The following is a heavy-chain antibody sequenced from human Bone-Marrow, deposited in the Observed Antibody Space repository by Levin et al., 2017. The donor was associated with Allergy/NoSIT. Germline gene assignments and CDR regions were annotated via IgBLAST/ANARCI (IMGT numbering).Heavy chain of an antibody. CDR1: GGSFSTYA. D-gene: IGHD6-6*01. J-gene: IGHJ4*02. V-gene: IGHV1-69*13. CDR2: IMPAFGTA. CDR3: AREGRSHTSSSGFLHY. Sequence: SVKVSCKASGGSFSTYAITWVRQAPGLGLEWMGTIMPAFGTANYPQKFQGRVTMSADESSTTAYMELSGLTSEDTAVYYCAREGRSHTSSSGFLHYWGQGTLVSVSS.